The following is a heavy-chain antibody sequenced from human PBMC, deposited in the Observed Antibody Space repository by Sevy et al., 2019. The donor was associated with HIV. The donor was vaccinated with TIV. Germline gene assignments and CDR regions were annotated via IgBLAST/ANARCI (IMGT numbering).Heavy chain of an antibody. CDR3: AKDVVGGTYYIENYYYGMDV. D-gene: IGHD3-10*01. V-gene: IGHV3-30*18. J-gene: IGHJ6*02. CDR1: GFTFSDYY. Sequence: GGSLRLSCVASGFTFSDYYVTWIRQAPGKGLEWVAGLSLQGTNKYYADSLKGRFNISRDNSKDILYLHMKSLRPEDTAIYYCAKDVVGGTYYIENYYYGMDVWGLGTTVTVSS. CDR2: LSLQGTNK.